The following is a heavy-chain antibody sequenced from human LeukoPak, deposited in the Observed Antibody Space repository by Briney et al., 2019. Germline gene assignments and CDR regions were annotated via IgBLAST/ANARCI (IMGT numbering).Heavy chain of an antibody. Sequence: SETLSLTCTVSGGSISSYYWSWIRQPPGKGLEWIGYIYYSGSTNYNPSLKSRVTISVDTSKNQFSLKLSPVTAADTAVYYCAAGNLCSGGSCYSVYYYYYMDVWGKGTTVTVSS. J-gene: IGHJ6*03. CDR1: GGSISSYY. D-gene: IGHD2-15*01. V-gene: IGHV4-59*01. CDR2: IYYSGST. CDR3: AAGNLCSGGSCYSVYYYYYMDV.